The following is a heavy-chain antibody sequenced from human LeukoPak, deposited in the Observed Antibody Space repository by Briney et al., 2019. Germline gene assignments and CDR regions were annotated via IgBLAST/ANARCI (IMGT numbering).Heavy chain of an antibody. CDR3: ARDPHGMYYFDY. Sequence: GASVKVSRKASGYTFTSYYMHWVRQAPGQGPEWMGIINPSGGSTSYAQKFQGRVTMTRDTSTSTVYMELSSLRSEDTAVYYCARDPHGMYYFDYWGQGTLVTVSS. J-gene: IGHJ4*02. D-gene: IGHD5-24*01. V-gene: IGHV1-46*01. CDR2: INPSGGST. CDR1: GYTFTSYY.